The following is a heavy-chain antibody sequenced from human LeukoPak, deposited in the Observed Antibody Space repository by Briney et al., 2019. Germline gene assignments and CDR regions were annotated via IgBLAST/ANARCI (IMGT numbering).Heavy chain of an antibody. CDR2: FTSTSAYR. CDR3: ARVTAGATTLNYYYYSMDV. J-gene: IGHJ6*03. D-gene: IGHD1-26*01. Sequence: GGSLRLSCVGSGFAFNTYTITCVRQARGKGREWVSSFTSTSAYRQYADSGRGRFTISRDNTKNSLYLQMNSLGAEDTAVYHCARVTAGATTLNYYYYSMDVWGKGTTVTVSS. CDR1: GFAFNTYT. V-gene: IGHV3-21*01.